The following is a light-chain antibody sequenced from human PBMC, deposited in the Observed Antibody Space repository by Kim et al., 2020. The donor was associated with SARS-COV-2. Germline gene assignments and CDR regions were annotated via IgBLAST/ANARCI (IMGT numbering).Light chain of an antibody. J-gene: IGKJ2*01. CDR1: ETISLW. CDR3: QQYRSYSFT. Sequence: SASVGDPVTITCRASETISLWVAWYQQKPGKAPKILIYRASNLESGVPSRFTGSGSGTEFTLTINSLQPDDFATYYCQQYRSYSFTFGQGTKLEI. CDR2: RAS. V-gene: IGKV1-5*03.